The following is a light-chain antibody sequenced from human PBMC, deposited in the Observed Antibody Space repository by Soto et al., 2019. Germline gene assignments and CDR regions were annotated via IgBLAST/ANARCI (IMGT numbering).Light chain of an antibody. V-gene: IGKV3-15*01. CDR2: GAS. CDR1: QSVSNN. Sequence: EIVMTQSPATLSVSPGERATLSCRASQSVSNNLAWYQKKPGQAPRLLSYGASTSATGIPARFSGSGSGTEFTLTISSLQSEDFAVYYCKQYNNWWTFGQGTRVEIK. J-gene: IGKJ1*01. CDR3: KQYNNWWT.